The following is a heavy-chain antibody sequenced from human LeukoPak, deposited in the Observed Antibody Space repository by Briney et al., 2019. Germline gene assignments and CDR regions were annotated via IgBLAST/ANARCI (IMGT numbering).Heavy chain of an antibody. J-gene: IGHJ4*02. CDR1: GFTFSNYA. CDR2: ISGSGGST. CDR3: AKGKYNWNYGALDY. V-gene: IGHV3-23*01. D-gene: IGHD1-7*01. Sequence: GGSLRLSCAASGFTFSNYAMSWVRQAPGKGLEWVSAISGSGGSTYYADSVKGRFTISRDNSKNTLYLQMNSLRAEDTAVYYCAKGKYNWNYGALDYWGQGTLVTVSS.